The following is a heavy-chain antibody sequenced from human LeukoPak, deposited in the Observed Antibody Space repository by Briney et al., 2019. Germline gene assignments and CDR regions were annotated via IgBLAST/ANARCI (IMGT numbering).Heavy chain of an antibody. Sequence: GGSLRLSCAASGFTFSRHGMHWVRQAPGKGLEWVAFIRYDGSDKYYADSVKGRFTISRDNSENTLYLQMNSLGPEDTAVYYCAKGFYYCGDGCPQYYYYMDVWGKGTTVIVSS. CDR1: GFTFSRHG. J-gene: IGHJ6*03. D-gene: IGHD2-21*02. CDR3: AKGFYYCGDGCPQYYYYMDV. CDR2: IRYDGSDK. V-gene: IGHV3-30*02.